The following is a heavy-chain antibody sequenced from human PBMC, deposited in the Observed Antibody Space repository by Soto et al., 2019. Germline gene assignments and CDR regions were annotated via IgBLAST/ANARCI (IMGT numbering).Heavy chain of an antibody. CDR2: ISPNTGDT. J-gene: IGHJ4*02. Sequence: ASVKVSCKASGYSFTAYCMHWVRQAPVQGLEWVVCISPNTGDTNSAQKFQGRVTMTRDTSISTAFMELSRLTSDDTAVYYCARADEYNNYRQKNYWGQGTLVTVSS. CDR3: ARADEYNNYRQKNY. CDR1: GYSFTAYC. D-gene: IGHD4-4*01. V-gene: IGHV1-2*02.